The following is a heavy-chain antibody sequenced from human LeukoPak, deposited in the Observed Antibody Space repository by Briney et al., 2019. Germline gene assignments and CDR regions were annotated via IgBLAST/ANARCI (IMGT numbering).Heavy chain of an antibody. V-gene: IGHV5-51*01. Sequence: PGESLKISCKGSGYRFTSYWIGWVRQMPGKGLEWMGIIYPGDSDTRYSPSFQRQVTISADKSISTAYLQWSSLKASDTAMYYCARHAMYPWIQLSKRYYYYYMDVWGKGTTVTVSS. CDR2: IYPGDSDT. J-gene: IGHJ6*03. CDR3: ARHAMYPWIQLSKRYYYYYMDV. D-gene: IGHD5-18*01. CDR1: GYRFTSYW.